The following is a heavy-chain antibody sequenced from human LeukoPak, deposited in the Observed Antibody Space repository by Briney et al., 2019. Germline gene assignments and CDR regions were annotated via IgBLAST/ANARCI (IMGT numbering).Heavy chain of an antibody. D-gene: IGHD3-22*01. V-gene: IGHV1-18*01. CDR1: GYTFTSYG. CDR2: ISAYNGNT. J-gene: IGHJ4*02. Sequence: GSVKVSCKASGYTFTSYGISWVRQAPGQGLEWMGWISAYNGNTNYAQKLQGRVTMTTDTSTSTAYMELRSLRSDDTAVYYCARDSYYYDSSGYYPHYFDYWGQGTLVTVSS. CDR3: ARDSYYYDSSGYYPHYFDY.